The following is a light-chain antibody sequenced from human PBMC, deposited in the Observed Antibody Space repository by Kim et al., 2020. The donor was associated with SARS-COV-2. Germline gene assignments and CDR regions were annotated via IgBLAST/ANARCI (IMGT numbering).Light chain of an antibody. V-gene: IGLV3-21*04. J-gene: IGLJ1*01. CDR2: RDS. Sequence: HGTMAGITCGANHIGTRWVRWYQQKPGQAPVVVIFRDSVRLSGIPERFSGSNSGNTATLTISRVEVGDEADYYCQVWDSSSDHYVFGTGSKVTVL. CDR1: HIGTRW. CDR3: QVWDSSSDHYV.